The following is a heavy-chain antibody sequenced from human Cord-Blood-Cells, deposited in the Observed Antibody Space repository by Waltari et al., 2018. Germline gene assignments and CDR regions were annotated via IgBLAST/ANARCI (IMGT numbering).Heavy chain of an antibody. CDR2: IYHSGST. Sequence: QVQLQESGPGLVKHSGTLSLTCAVSGGPISSSNWWGGVRQPPGKGLEWIGEIYHSGSTNYNPSLKSRVTISVDKSKNQFSLKLSSVTAADTAVYYCARVVSATFYYYYGMDVWGQGTTVTVSS. V-gene: IGHV4-4*02. D-gene: IGHD2-15*01. CDR1: GGPISSSNW. J-gene: IGHJ6*02. CDR3: ARVVSATFYYYYGMDV.